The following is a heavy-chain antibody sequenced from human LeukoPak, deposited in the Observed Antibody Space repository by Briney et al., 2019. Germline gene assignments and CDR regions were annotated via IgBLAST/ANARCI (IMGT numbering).Heavy chain of an antibody. J-gene: IGHJ4*02. D-gene: IGHD3-22*01. V-gene: IGHV3-21*01. CDR3: ARGYYYDSSAAY. Sequence: GGSLRLSCAASGFTFSTFGFNWVRQAPGKGLEWVSSISHSSIYISYADSVKGRLTISRDNARNSLYLQMNSLRAEDSAVYYCARGYYYDSSAAYWGQGTLVTVSS. CDR1: GFTFSTFG. CDR2: ISHSSIYI.